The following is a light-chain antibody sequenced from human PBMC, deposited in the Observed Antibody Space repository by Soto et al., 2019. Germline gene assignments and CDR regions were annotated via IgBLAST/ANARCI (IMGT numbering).Light chain of an antibody. CDR3: SSYTTSNTLV. V-gene: IGLV2-14*01. CDR2: EVS. CDR1: SSDVGDYKY. J-gene: IGLJ1*01. Sequence: PVLTQPASVSGSPGQSITISCTGTSSDVGDYKYVSWYQKHPGKAPKALIYEVSNRPSGVSNRFSGSKSGNTASLTISGLQAEDEADYYCSSYTTSNTLVFGPGTKLTVL.